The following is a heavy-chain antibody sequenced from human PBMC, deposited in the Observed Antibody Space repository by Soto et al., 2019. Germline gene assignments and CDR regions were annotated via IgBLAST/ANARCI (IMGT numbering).Heavy chain of an antibody. D-gene: IGHD6-19*01. J-gene: IGHJ4*02. CDR2: LIPILGTK. Sequence: QVQLVQSGAEVRKPGSSVKVSCKASGGTFSSDAVSWARQAPGQGLEWMGGLIPILGTKQYAKKFQVRVTITADESTNTAYMELSSLRSDETAVYYCARASGYVSGWYHDYWGQGTRVTVSS. CDR3: ARASGYVSGWYHDY. CDR1: GGTFSSDA. V-gene: IGHV1-69*01.